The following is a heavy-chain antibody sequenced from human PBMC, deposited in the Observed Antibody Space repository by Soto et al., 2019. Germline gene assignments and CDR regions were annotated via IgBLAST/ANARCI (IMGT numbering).Heavy chain of an antibody. Sequence: ASVKVSCKASGYTFTGYFLHWVRQAPGQGLEWMGWINPNSGGTNYAQKFQGWVTMTRDTSISTAYMELNSLRAEDTAMYYCARVIAARSYYYGMDVWGQGTTVTVSS. J-gene: IGHJ6*02. V-gene: IGHV1-2*04. CDR2: INPNSGGT. CDR1: GYTFTGYF. D-gene: IGHD6-6*01. CDR3: ARVIAARSYYYGMDV.